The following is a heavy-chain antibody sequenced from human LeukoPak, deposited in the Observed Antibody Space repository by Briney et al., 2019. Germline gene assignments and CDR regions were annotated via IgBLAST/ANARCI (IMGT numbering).Heavy chain of an antibody. Sequence: ASVKVSCKASGGTFSSYAISWVRQAPGQGLQWMGRIIPILGIANYAQKFQGRVTITADKSTSTAYMELSSLRSEDTAVYYCARGQLRREFPDYWGQGTLVTVSS. V-gene: IGHV1-69*04. J-gene: IGHJ4*02. CDR1: GGTFSSYA. D-gene: IGHD3-10*01. CDR3: ARGQLRREFPDY. CDR2: IIPILGIA.